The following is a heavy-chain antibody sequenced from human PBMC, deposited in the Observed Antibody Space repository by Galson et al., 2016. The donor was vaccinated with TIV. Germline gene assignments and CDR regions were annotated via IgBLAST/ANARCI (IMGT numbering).Heavy chain of an antibody. Sequence: SLRLSCAASGFRFNSFGTYGMNWVRQAPGKGLEWVSGISASGDDTYYADSVRGRFTVSRDNSENTLYLQMDSLRAEDTAVYYCAKVRLLDGDYRDYWGQGTLAIVSS. J-gene: IGHJ4*02. CDR1: GFRFNSFGTYG. D-gene: IGHD4-17*01. CDR2: ISASGDDT. V-gene: IGHV3-23*01. CDR3: AKVRLLDGDYRDY.